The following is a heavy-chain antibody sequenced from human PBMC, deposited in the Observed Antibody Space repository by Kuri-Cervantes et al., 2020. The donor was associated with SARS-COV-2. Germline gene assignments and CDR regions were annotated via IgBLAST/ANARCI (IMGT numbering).Heavy chain of an antibody. D-gene: IGHD3-3*01. J-gene: IGHJ2*01. CDR3: ARDRPYENTIFGVVPSHDWYFDL. CDR1: GYTFTSYD. V-gene: IGHV1-8*03. CDR2: MNPNSGNT. Sequence: ASVKVSCKSSGYTFTSYDINWVRQATGQGLEWMGWMNPNSGNTGYAQKFQGRVTITRNTSISTAYMELSSLRSEGTAVYYCARDRPYENTIFGVVPSHDWYFDLWGRGTLVTVSS.